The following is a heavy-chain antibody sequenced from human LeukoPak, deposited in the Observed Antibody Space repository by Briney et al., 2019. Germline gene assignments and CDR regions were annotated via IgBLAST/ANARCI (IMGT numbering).Heavy chain of an antibody. V-gene: IGHV4-59*01. CDR1: GGSISGYY. D-gene: IGHD2-15*01. CDR3: WRGGWWSNV. CDR2: IYYTGST. Sequence: PSETLFLTCTVSGGSISGYYWTWIRQPPGKGLEWIGYIYYTGSTNYNPSLKSRVTMSVDTSKSQFSLKLSSVTAADTAVYYCWRGGWWSNVWGPGTTVAVSS. J-gene: IGHJ6*02.